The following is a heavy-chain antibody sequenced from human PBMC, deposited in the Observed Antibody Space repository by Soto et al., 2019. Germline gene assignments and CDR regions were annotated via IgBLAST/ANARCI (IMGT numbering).Heavy chain of an antibody. D-gene: IGHD3-22*01. J-gene: IGHJ4*02. CDR2: IFSNDEK. Sequence: QVTLKESGPVLVKPTETLTLTCTVSGFSLTNARMGVTWIRQPPGKALEWLAHIFSNDEKSYSTSLKSRLTISKDTSKSQVVLTMTNMDPVDTATYFCARIIRVEDYDSSGTFDYWGQGTLVTVSS. CDR3: ARIIRVEDYDSSGTFDY. CDR1: GFSLTNARMG. V-gene: IGHV2-26*01.